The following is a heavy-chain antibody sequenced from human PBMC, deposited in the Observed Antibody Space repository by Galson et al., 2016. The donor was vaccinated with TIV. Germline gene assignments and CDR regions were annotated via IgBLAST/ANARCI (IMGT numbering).Heavy chain of an antibody. CDR3: ARDSGTYDY. J-gene: IGHJ4*02. Sequence: SVKVSCKASGYTLINSGISWLRQAPGPGLEWMGWISGSDGRTNYAQMFQGRVTMTSDKSTNTVYMELRSLRSDDTSVYYCARDSGTYDYWGQGSLVTVSS. V-gene: IGHV1-18*04. CDR1: GYTLINSG. D-gene: IGHD1-26*01. CDR2: ISGSDGRT.